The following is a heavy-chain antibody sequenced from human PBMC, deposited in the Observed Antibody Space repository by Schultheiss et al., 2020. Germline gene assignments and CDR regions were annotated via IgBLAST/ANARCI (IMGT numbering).Heavy chain of an antibody. V-gene: IGHV4-31*01. CDR2: IYYSGST. D-gene: IGHD1-26*01. CDR1: GGSISSGDYY. Sequence: LRLSCTVSGGSISSGDYYWSWIRQHPGKGLEWIGYIYYSGSTYYNPSLKSLVTISLDTSKNQFSLRLRSVTAADTAVYYCARGNLGGADAFDIWGQGTMVTVSS. J-gene: IGHJ3*02. CDR3: ARGNLGGADAFDI.